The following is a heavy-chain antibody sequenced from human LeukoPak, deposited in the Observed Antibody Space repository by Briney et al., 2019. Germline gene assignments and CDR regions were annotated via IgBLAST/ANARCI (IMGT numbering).Heavy chain of an antibody. Sequence: PGGSLRLSCAASGFTFSSYAMSWVRQAPGKGLEWVSSISGSGGSTYYADSVKGRFTISRDNSRDNSKNTVYLQMNSLRAEDTAVYYCAKRGTGGSGSHMDYWGQGILVTVSS. CDR2: ISGSGGST. D-gene: IGHD3-10*01. CDR1: GFTFSSYA. J-gene: IGHJ4*02. V-gene: IGHV3-23*01. CDR3: AKRGTGGSGSHMDY.